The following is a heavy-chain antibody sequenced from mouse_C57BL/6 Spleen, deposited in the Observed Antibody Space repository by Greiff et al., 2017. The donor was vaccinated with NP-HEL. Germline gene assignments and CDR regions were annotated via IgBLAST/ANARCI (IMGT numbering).Heavy chain of an antibody. V-gene: IGHV1-9*01. Sequence: VQLKQSGAELMKPGASVKLSCKATGYTFTGYWIEWVKQRPGHGLEWIGEILPGSGSTNYNEKFKGKATFTADTSSNTAYMQLSSLTTEDSAIYYCARGATVVATPYYYAMDYWGQGTSVTVSS. CDR1: GYTFTGYW. J-gene: IGHJ4*01. CDR3: ARGATVVATPYYYAMDY. CDR2: ILPGSGST. D-gene: IGHD1-1*01.